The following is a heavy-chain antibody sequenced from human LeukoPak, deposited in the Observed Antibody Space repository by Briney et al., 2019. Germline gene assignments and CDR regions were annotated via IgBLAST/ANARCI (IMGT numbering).Heavy chain of an antibody. V-gene: IGHV3-21*01. J-gene: IGHJ6*03. CDR3: ARGEGGRNTYYYYMDV. CDR2: ISSSSSYI. CDR1: GFTFSSYS. Sequence: GGSLRLSCAASGFTFSSYSMNWVRQAPGKGLEWVSSISSSSSYIYYADSVKGRFTISRDNAKNSLYLQMNSLRAEDTAVYYCARGEGGRNTYYYYMDVWGKGTTVTVSS. D-gene: IGHD2/OR15-2a*01.